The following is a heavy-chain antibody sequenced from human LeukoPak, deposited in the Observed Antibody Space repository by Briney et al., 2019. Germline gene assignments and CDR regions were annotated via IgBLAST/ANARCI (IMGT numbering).Heavy chain of an antibody. CDR1: GGTFSSYA. J-gene: IGHJ6*03. CDR2: IIPIFGTA. CDR3: ARVDSNYGYYYYYMDV. V-gene: IGHV1-69*13. Sequence: SVKVSCKASGGTFSSYAISWVRQAPGQGLEWMGGIIPIFGTANYAQKFQGRVTITADESTSTAYMELSSLGSEDTAVYYCARVDSNYGYYYYYMDVWGKGTTVTVSS. D-gene: IGHD4-11*01.